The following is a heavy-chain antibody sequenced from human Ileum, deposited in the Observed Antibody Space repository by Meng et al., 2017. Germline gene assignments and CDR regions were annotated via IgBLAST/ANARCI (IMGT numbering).Heavy chain of an antibody. CDR1: GFTFSGYY. J-gene: IGHJ4*02. Sequence: GESLKISCAASGFTFSGYYMIWIRQAPGKGLERVSSIDGSGTTISYADSVRGRFTISRDNAKNSLYLQRDSLRAEDTAVYYCTRDFWNGAFDYWGQGTLVTVSS. CDR3: TRDFWNGAFDY. V-gene: IGHV3-11*01. D-gene: IGHD1-1*01. CDR2: IDGSGTTI.